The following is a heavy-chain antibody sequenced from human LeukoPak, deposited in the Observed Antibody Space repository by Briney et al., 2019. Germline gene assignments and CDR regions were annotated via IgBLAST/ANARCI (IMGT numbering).Heavy chain of an antibody. CDR3: ATREVTTWDYYYYMDV. CDR2: INPSGGST. V-gene: IGHV1-46*01. Sequence: ASVKVSCKASGNTFTSYYMHWVRQAPGQGLEWMGIINPSGGSTSYAQKFQGRVTMTRDTSTSTVYTELSSLRSEDTAVYYCATREVTTWDYYYYMDVWGKGTTVTVSS. D-gene: IGHD4-11*01. CDR1: GNTFTSYY. J-gene: IGHJ6*03.